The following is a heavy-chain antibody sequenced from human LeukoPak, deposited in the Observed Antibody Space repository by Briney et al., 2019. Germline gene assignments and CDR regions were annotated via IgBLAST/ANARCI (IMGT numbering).Heavy chain of an antibody. D-gene: IGHD3-22*01. V-gene: IGHV3-53*01. CDR3: AREPFPNDYDSSGYYFDS. CDR2: IYSGGST. Sequence: GGPLRLSCVVSGFTVTSHYMNWVRQAPGKGLEWVSVIYSGGSTFYAGSVKGRFTISRDKSKNTVYLQMNSLRDEDTAVYYCAREPFPNDYDSSGYYFDSWGQGTLVTVSS. J-gene: IGHJ4*02. CDR1: GFTVTSHY.